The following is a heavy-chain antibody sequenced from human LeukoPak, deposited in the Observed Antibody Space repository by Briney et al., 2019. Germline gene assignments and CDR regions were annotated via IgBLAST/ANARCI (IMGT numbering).Heavy chain of an antibody. J-gene: IGHJ4*02. CDR1: GFIVSSHF. Sequence: GGSLRLSCAASGFIVSSHFMSWVRQAPGKGLEWVSVIYVDGSTYYADTVKGRFTISRDNSKNTLFLQMNSLRADDTAVYYCARSSSGWHDYWGQGTLVNVSS. D-gene: IGHD6-19*01. CDR3: ARSSSGWHDY. V-gene: IGHV3-53*01. CDR2: IYVDGST.